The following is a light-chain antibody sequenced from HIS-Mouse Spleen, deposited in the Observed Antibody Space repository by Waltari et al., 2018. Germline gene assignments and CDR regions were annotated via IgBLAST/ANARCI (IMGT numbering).Light chain of an antibody. J-gene: IGLJ3*02. CDR3: CSYAGSSTLV. CDR2: EGS. CDR1: SSDVGRYNL. Sequence: QSALTQPASVSGSPGPSITIPCTGTSSDVGRYNLFSWYQQHPGKAPKPMIYEGSKRPSGVSNRFSGSKSGNTASLTISGLQAEDEADYYCCSYAGSSTLVFGGGTKLTVL. V-gene: IGLV2-23*01.